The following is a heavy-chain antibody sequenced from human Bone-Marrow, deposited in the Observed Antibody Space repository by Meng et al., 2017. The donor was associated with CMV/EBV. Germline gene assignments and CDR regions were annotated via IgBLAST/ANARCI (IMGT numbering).Heavy chain of an antibody. CDR1: GGSFSGYY. V-gene: IGHV4-34*01. J-gene: IGHJ6*02. D-gene: IGHD1-26*01. Sequence: SETLSLTCAVYGGSFSGYYWSWIRQPPGKGLEWIGEINHSGSTNYNPSLKSRVTISVDTSKNQFSLKLSSVTAADTAVYYCARAAPWEYYHGMDVWGHGTTVTVSS. CDR2: INHSGST. CDR3: ARAAPWEYYHGMDV.